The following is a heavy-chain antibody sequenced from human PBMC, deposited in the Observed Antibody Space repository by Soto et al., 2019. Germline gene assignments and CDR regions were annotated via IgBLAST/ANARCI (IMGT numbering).Heavy chain of an antibody. Sequence: PGGPRRLACAASGFTFSRCWMHWVRQAAGKGLVWVSRINSDGSSTSYADSVKGRFTISRDNAKNTLYLQMDSLRAEDTAVYYCARDLGLTMVRGGPSVWGQGTLVTVSS. V-gene: IGHV3-74*01. J-gene: IGHJ4*02. CDR3: ARDLGLTMVRGGPSV. D-gene: IGHD3-10*01. CDR1: GFTFSRCW. CDR2: INSDGSST.